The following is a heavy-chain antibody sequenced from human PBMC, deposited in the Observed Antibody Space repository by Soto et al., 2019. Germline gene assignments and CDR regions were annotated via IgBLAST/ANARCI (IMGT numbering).Heavy chain of an antibody. CDR2: MSYDGGLQ. D-gene: IGHD2-8*01. V-gene: IGHV3-30*03. J-gene: IGHJ5*02. CDR3: VSDRCYGHAPVPSS. Sequence: QAHLVESGGGVVQPGRSLRLSCAASGFTFTSYGMHWVRQAPGTRLEWVAVMSYDGGLQHYADSVKGRFTISRDNSTNMLLLQMISLSAEVTAVDYCVSDRCYGHAPVPSSWGLGTLVSVSS. CDR1: GFTFTSYG.